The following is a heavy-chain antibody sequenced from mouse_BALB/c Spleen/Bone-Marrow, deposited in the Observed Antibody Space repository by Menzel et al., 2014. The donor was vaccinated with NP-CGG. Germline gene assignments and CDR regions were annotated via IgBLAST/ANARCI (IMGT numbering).Heavy chain of an antibody. D-gene: IGHD1-1*02. Sequence: EVMLVESGGGLVQTGGSLRLSCAPSGFTFSDIYMDWVRQPPGKRLEWIATSRSKPNDYTTEYSASVKGRFFVSRDTSQSILYLQMNALRAEDTAIYYCARDGGYGRDNWGQGTTLTVSS. CDR2: SRSKPNDYTT. CDR3: ARDGGYGRDN. V-gene: IGHV7-1*02. J-gene: IGHJ2*01. CDR1: GFTFSDIY.